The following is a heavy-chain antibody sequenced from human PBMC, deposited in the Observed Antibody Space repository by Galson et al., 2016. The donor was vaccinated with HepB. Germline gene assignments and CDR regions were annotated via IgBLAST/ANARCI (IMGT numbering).Heavy chain of an antibody. V-gene: IGHV4-31*03. CDR1: GGSISTGGHY. CDR2: IYHSGIS. D-gene: IGHD1-1*01. J-gene: IGHJ3*02. CDR3: ARTAKNWNYADVFDI. Sequence: LSLTCTVSGGSISTGGHYWSWIRQHPEKGLEWIAYIYHSGISYYNPSLKSRVSISVDSSKNQFSLRLNSVTAADTAEYFCARTAKNWNYADVFDIWGQGTMAIVSS.